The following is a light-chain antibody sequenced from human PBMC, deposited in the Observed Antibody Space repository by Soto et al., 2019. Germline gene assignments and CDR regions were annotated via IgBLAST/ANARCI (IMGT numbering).Light chain of an antibody. CDR2: AAS. CDR1: QSISSY. V-gene: IGKV1-39*01. J-gene: IGKJ4*01. CDR3: QQSYSTPLT. Sequence: DIQMTQSPSSLSASVGDRVTNTCRASQSISSYLNWYQQKPGKAPKLLIYAASSLQCGVPSRFSGSGSGTDFTLTISSLQPEDFATYYCQQSYSTPLTFGGGTKVEIK.